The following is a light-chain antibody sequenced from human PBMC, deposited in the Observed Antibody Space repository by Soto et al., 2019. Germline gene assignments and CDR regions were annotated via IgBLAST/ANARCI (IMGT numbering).Light chain of an antibody. V-gene: IGKV3-15*01. Sequence: EIVLTQSPGTLSLSPGERATLSCRASQSVSNNYLAWYQQHPGQAPRLLIYGASNRATGIPTTFSGSGSGTEFTLTISSLQSEDFAVYYCLHYSNWPRWTFGQGTKVDIK. CDR2: GAS. J-gene: IGKJ1*01. CDR3: LHYSNWPRWT. CDR1: QSVSNN.